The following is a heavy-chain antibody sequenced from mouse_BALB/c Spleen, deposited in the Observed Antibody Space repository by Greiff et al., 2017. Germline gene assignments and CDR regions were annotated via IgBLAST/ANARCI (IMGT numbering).Heavy chain of an antibody. CDR2: ISDGGSYT. CDR1: GFTFSDYY. V-gene: IGHV5-4*02. J-gene: IGHJ4*01. Sequence: EVKLEESGGGLVKPGGSLKLSCAASGFTFSDYYMYWVRQTPEKRLEWVATISDGGSYTYYPDSVKGRFTISRDNAKNNLYLQMSSLKSEDTAMYYCAIMDYWGQGTSVTVSS. CDR3: AIMDY.